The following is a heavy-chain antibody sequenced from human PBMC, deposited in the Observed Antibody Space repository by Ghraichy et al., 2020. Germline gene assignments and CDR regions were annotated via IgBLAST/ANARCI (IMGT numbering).Heavy chain of an antibody. V-gene: IGHV4-38-2*02. J-gene: IGHJ6*02. D-gene: IGHD1-26*01. CDR1: GYSISSGYY. CDR3: ARARSRYTGSYYYYYGIDV. CDR2: IPYSGST. Sequence: SETLSLTCTVSGYSISSGYYWGWIRQSPGKGLEWIGSIPYSGSTYHHPSLQSRVIISVDTSKNQFFLKVSSVTAADPAVYHCARARSRYTGSYYYYYGIDVWGQGTTVTVSS.